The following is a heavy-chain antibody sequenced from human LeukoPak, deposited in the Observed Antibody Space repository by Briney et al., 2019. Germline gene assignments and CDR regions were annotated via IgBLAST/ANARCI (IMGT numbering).Heavy chain of an antibody. CDR2: IKQDGSEK. CDR1: GFTFSSYW. V-gene: IGHV3-7*05. J-gene: IGHJ4*02. Sequence: GGSLRLSCAASGFTFSSYWMTWVRQAPGKGLEWVAKIKQDGSEKYYVDPVKGRFTISRDNAKNSLYLQMNSLGAEDTAVYYCARRGTNSSWADFDYWGQGTLVTVSS. CDR3: ARRGTNSSWADFDY. D-gene: IGHD6-13*01.